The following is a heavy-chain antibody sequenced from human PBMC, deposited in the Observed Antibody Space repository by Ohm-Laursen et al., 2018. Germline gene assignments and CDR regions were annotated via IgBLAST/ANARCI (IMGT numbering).Heavy chain of an antibody. CDR3: ARVFGERRRPFGRMAPMRDAFDI. J-gene: IGHJ3*02. CDR1: GGSISSGGYY. Sequence: SQTLSLTCTVSGGSISSGGYYWSWIRQHPGKGLEWIGYIYYSGSTYYNPSLKSRVTISVDTSKNQFSLKLSSVTAADTAVYYCARVFGERRRPFGRMAPMRDAFDIWGQGTMVTVSS. D-gene: IGHD3-10*02. CDR2: IYYSGST. V-gene: IGHV4-31*03.